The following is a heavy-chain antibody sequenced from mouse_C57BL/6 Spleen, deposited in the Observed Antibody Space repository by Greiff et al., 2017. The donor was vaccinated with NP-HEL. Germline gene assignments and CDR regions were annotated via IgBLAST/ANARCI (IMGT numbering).Heavy chain of an antibody. V-gene: IGHV1-52*01. J-gene: IGHJ2*01. CDR3: ARRGSILDY. CDR1: GYTFTSYW. CDR2: IDPSDSET. Sequence: QVQLQQPGAELVRPGSSVKLSCKASGYTFTSYWMHWVKQRPIQGLEWIGNIDPSDSETHYNQKFKDKATLAVDKSSSTAYMQLSSLTSEDSAVYYCARRGSILDYWGQGTTLTVSS.